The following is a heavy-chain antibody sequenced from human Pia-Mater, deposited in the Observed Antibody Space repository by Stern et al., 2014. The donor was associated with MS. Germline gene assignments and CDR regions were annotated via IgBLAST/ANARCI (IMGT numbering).Heavy chain of an antibody. D-gene: IGHD4-17*01. CDR2: ICWDGGSI. V-gene: IGHV3-9*01. CDR3: AKGDGHGTVTTYYFDY. J-gene: IGHJ4*02. Sequence: VQLVQSGGGLVQPGRSLRLSCAASGFTFGDYAMHWVRQAPGKGLEWVSGICWDGGSIGYADSVKGRFTISRDNAQNSLYLQMNKLRGEEPALYYCAKGDGHGTVTTYYFDYWGQGTLVTVSS. CDR1: GFTFGDYA.